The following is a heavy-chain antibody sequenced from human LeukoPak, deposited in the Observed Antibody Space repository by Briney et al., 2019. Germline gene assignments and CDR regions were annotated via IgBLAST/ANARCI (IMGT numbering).Heavy chain of an antibody. D-gene: IGHD3-22*01. Sequence: ASVKVSCKASGYTFTSYGISWVRQAPGQGLEWMGWISAYNGNTNYAQKLQGRVTMTTDTSTSTAYMELRSLRSDDTAVYYCARAQGPYYYDSSGSGFDPWGQGTLVTVSS. CDR1: GYTFTSYG. CDR2: ISAYNGNT. CDR3: ARAQGPYYYDSSGSGFDP. J-gene: IGHJ5*02. V-gene: IGHV1-18*01.